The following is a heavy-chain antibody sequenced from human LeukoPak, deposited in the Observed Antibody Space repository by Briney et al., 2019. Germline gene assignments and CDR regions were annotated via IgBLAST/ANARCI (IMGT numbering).Heavy chain of an antibody. V-gene: IGHV1-46*01. CDR3: ARDSAIAAEGVVDY. J-gene: IGHJ4*02. D-gene: IGHD6-13*01. Sequence: GASVKVSCKASGYTFTSYYIHWVRQAPGQGLEWMGIINPSGGSTNSAQKFQGRITMTRDTSTSTVYMELSSLRSEDTAVYYCARDSAIAAEGVVDYWGQGTLVTVSS. CDR1: GYTFTSYY. CDR2: INPSGGST.